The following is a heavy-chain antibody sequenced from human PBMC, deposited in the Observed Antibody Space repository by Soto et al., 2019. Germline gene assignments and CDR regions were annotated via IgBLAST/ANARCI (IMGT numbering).Heavy chain of an antibody. J-gene: IGHJ4*02. V-gene: IGHV3-33*01. Sequence: QVQLVESGGGVVQPGRSLRLSCAASGFTFSGYGMHCVRQAPGKGLAWVAIIRYDGSNIYYADSVKGRFTISRDNSKDTLFLQMNSLRAEDTAVYYCARDGVGATTYFGYFAYWGQGTLVTVSS. CDR1: GFTFSGYG. CDR2: IRYDGSNI. CDR3: ARDGVGATTYFGYFAY. D-gene: IGHD1-26*01.